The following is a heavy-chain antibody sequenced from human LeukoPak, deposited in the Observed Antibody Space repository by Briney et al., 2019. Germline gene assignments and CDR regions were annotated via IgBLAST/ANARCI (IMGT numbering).Heavy chain of an antibody. J-gene: IGHJ3*02. CDR1: GFTFSSYS. D-gene: IGHD3-16*02. Sequence: GGSLRLSCAASGFTFSSYSMNWVRQAPGKGLEWVSSISSSSSYIYYADSVKGRFTISRDNAKNSLYLQMNSLRAEDTAVYYCASDQNVWGSYRYDAFDIWGQGTMVTVSS. V-gene: IGHV3-21*01. CDR3: ASDQNVWGSYRYDAFDI. CDR2: ISSSSSYI.